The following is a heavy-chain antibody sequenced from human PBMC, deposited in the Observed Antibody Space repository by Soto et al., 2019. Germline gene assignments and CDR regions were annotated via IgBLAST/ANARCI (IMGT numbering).Heavy chain of an antibody. Sequence: QVQLVQSGAEVKKPGASVKVSCKASGYTFTSYAMHWVRQAPGQRLEWMGWINAGNGNTKYSQKFQGRVTITRDTTASTAYMELSSLRSEDTAVYYCAREYSSSWKAYFDYGGQGTLVTVSS. J-gene: IGHJ4*02. CDR2: INAGNGNT. V-gene: IGHV1-3*01. CDR3: AREYSSSWKAYFDY. D-gene: IGHD6-13*01. CDR1: GYTFTSYA.